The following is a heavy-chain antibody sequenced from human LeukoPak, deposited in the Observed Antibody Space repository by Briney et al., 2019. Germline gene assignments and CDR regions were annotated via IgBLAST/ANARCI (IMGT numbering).Heavy chain of an antibody. V-gene: IGHV4-59*01. CDR2: IYYSGST. CDR3: ARGFGGHYYDSSGYPFDY. J-gene: IGHJ4*02. D-gene: IGHD3-22*01. CDR1: GGSISSYY. Sequence: SETLSLTCTVSGGSISSYYWSWIRQPPGKGLEWIGYIYYSGSTNYNPSLKSRVTISVDTSKNQFSLKLSSVTAADTAVYYCARGFGGHYYDSSGYPFDYWGQGTLVTVSS.